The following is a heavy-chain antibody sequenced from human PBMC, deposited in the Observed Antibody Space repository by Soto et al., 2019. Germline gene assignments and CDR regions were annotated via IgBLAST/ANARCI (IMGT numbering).Heavy chain of an antibody. CDR3: ARAKKGIAAAENWFDP. CDR1: GGSISSGGYY. D-gene: IGHD6-13*01. Sequence: QVQLQESGPGLVKPSQTLSLTCTVSGGSISSGGYYWSWIRQHPGKRLEWIGYIYYSGSTYYNPSLKSRVTISVDTSKNQSSLKLSSVTAADTAVYYCARAKKGIAAAENWFDPWGQGTLVTVSS. V-gene: IGHV4-31*03. CDR2: IYYSGST. J-gene: IGHJ5*02.